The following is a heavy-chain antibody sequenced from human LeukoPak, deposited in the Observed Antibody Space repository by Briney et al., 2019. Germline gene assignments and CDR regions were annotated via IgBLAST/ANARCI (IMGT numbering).Heavy chain of an antibody. V-gene: IGHV3-74*01. CDR1: GFTFSSYW. Sequence: PGGSLRLSCAASGFTFSSYWMHWVRQAPGQGLVWVSRINSYGRITTYVDSVKGRFTISRDNAKNSLYLQMDSLRDEDTAVYFCAGGWNYPPYWGQGTLVTVSS. D-gene: IGHD1-7*01. CDR3: AGGWNYPPY. CDR2: INSYGRIT. J-gene: IGHJ4*02.